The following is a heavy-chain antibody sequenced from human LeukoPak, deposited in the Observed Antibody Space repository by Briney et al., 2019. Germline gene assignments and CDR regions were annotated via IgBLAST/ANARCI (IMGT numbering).Heavy chain of an antibody. CDR1: GYTFTGYY. CDR3: ARDRITMVRGVRSPDY. D-gene: IGHD3-10*01. Sequence: GASVKVSCKASGYTFTGYYMHWVRQAPGQGLEWMGWINPNSGGTNYAQKFQGRVTVTRDTSISTAYMELSRLRSDDTAVYYCARDRITMVRGVRSPDYWGQGTLVTVSS. V-gene: IGHV1-2*02. CDR2: INPNSGGT. J-gene: IGHJ4*02.